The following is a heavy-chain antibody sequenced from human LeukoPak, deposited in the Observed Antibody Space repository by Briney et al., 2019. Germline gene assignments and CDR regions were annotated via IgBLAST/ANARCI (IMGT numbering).Heavy chain of an antibody. CDR1: GFIFSSYG. J-gene: IGHJ4*02. V-gene: IGHV3-30*02. Sequence: GGSLRLSCAASGFIFSSYGMYWVRQAPGKGLEWVAFIRYDGSNKYYADSVKGRFTISRDNSKNTLYLQMNSLRAEDTAVYYCAKTAAAGTKSRSYFDYWGQGTLVTVSS. CDR3: AKTAAAGTKSRSYFDY. CDR2: IRYDGSNK. D-gene: IGHD6-13*01.